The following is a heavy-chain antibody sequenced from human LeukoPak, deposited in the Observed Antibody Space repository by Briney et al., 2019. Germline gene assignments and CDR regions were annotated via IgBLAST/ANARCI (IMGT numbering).Heavy chain of an antibody. D-gene: IGHD3-22*01. J-gene: IGHJ4*02. CDR1: GGSISSSSYY. Sequence: SETLSLTCTVSGGSISSSSYYWGWIRQPPGKGLEWIGSIYYSGSTYYNPSLKSRVTISVDTSKNQFSLKLSSVTAADTAVYYCARRLEYYYDSSGYYPPYYFDYWGQGTLVTVSS. V-gene: IGHV4-39*01. CDR3: ARRLEYYYDSSGYYPPYYFDY. CDR2: IYYSGST.